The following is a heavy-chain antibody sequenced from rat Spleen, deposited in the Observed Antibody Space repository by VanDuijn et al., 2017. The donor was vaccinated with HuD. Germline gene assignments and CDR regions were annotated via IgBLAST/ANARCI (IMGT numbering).Heavy chain of an antibody. CDR2: ISNARGIT. Sequence: EGQLVESGGGLVQPGGPLKLSCVASGLTFNNYWMTWVRQAPGKGLEWVASISNARGITYYEDPVKGRFTLSRDNGKSTLYLQRGSLRSEDTATYYCTTYSDNATSPFAYWGQGVMVTVSS. CDR3: TTYSDNATSPFAY. D-gene: IGHD1-5*01. CDR1: GLTFNNYW. V-gene: IGHV5-31*01. J-gene: IGHJ2*01.